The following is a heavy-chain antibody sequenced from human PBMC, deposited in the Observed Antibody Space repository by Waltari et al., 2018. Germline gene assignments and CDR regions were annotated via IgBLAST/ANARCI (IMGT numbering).Heavy chain of an antibody. CDR2: IYYSGST. CDR1: AGSIDTYS. Sequence: QMQLQESGPGLVKPSETLSLTCTLSAGSIDTYSWMWFRQSPGKGREWFGHIYYSGSTNYMRSLRIRVTMAIDTSKNQFSLRLNSVTAADTAVYYCARQILGARVDPWGQGTQVTVSS. CDR3: ARQILGARVDP. J-gene: IGHJ5*02. D-gene: IGHD1-26*01. V-gene: IGHV4-59*01.